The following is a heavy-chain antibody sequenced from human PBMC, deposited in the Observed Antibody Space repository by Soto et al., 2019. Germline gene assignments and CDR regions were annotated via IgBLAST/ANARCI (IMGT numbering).Heavy chain of an antibody. Sequence: PSETLSLTCAVYGGSFSGYYWSWIRQPPGKGLEWIGEINHSGSTNYNPSLKSRVTISVDTSKNQFSLKLSSVTAADTAVYYCARGSPDYYDSSGYYQSWGQGTLVTVSS. J-gene: IGHJ4*02. CDR3: ARGSPDYYDSSGYYQS. CDR2: INHSGST. CDR1: GGSFSGYY. D-gene: IGHD3-22*01. V-gene: IGHV4-34*01.